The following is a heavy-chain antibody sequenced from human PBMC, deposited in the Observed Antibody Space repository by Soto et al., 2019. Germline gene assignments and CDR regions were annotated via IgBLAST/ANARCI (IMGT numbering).Heavy chain of an antibody. CDR3: ATSYYYGDXVRI. J-gene: IGHJ4*02. Sequence: ASVKVSFKVSGYTLTELSMHWVRQAPGKGLEWMGGFDPEDSETIYAQKFQGRVTMTEDTSTDTAYMELSSLRSEDTAVYYCATSYYYGDXVRIWGQRTLVTVSS. D-gene: IGHD4-17*01. V-gene: IGHV1-24*01. CDR2: FDPEDSET. CDR1: GYTLTELS.